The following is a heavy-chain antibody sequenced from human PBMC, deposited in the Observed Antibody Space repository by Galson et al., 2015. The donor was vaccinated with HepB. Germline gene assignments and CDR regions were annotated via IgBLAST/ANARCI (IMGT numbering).Heavy chain of an antibody. Sequence: SETLSLTCTVSGGSISSYYWSWIRQPPGKGLEWIGYIYYSGSTNYNPSLKSRVTISVDTSKNQFSLKLSSVTAADTAVYYCARYDPMTGDAFDIWGQGTMLTVSS. CDR2: IYYSGST. V-gene: IGHV4-59*01. CDR3: ARYDPMTGDAFDI. CDR1: GGSISSYY. D-gene: IGHD1-1*01. J-gene: IGHJ3*02.